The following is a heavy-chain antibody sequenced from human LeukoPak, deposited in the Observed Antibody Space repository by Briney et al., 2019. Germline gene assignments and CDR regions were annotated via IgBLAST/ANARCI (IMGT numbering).Heavy chain of an antibody. CDR2: INPNSGGT. V-gene: IGHV1-2*02. D-gene: IGHD3-22*01. J-gene: IGHJ4*02. Sequence: GASVKVSCKASGYTFTNYYMHWVRQAPGQGLEWMGWINPNSGGTNYAQKFQGRVTMTRDTSISTAYMELSRLRSDDTAVYYCATHDPTYYYDSSGYYYALWYWGQGTLVTVSS. CDR1: GYTFTNYY. CDR3: ATHDPTYYYDSSGYYYALWY.